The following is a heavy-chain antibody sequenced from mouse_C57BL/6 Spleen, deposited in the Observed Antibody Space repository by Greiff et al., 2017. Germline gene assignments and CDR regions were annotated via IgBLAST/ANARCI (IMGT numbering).Heavy chain of an antibody. CDR3: ARPLYYEFSAMDY. V-gene: IGHV2-2*01. D-gene: IGHD2-4*01. CDR1: GFSLTSYG. Sequence: QVQLQQSGPGLVQPSQSLSITCTVSGFSLTSYGVHWVRQSTGKGLEWLGVICSGGSTDYNAAFISRLSISKDNPKSQVFFKMNSLQADDTAIYYCARPLYYEFSAMDYWGQGTSVTVSS. J-gene: IGHJ4*01. CDR2: ICSGGST.